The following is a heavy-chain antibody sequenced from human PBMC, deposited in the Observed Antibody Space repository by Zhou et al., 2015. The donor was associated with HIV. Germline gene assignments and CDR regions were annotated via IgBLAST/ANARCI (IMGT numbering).Heavy chain of an antibody. Sequence: QVQLVQSGAEVKKPGSSVRVSCKASGGTFSINGISWVRQAPGQGLEWMGGIIPIFGTANYAQKFQGRVTITADESTSTAYMELSSLRSEDTAVYYCARQSMWELSHFDYWGQGTLVTVSS. D-gene: IGHD1-26*01. J-gene: IGHJ4*02. CDR1: GGTFSING. V-gene: IGHV1-69*01. CDR3: ARQSMWELSHFDY. CDR2: IIPIFGTA.